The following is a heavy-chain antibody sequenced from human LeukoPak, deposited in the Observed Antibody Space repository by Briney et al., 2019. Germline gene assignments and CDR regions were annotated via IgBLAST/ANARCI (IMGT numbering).Heavy chain of an antibody. Sequence: GGSLRLSCVASGFTFSSYDMHWVRQAPGKGLEWVAVIWYDGSNKYYADSVKGRFTISRDNSKNTLYLQMNSLRAEDTAVYYCARVHGSSRHHYFDYWGQGTLVTVSS. V-gene: IGHV3-33*01. D-gene: IGHD6-13*01. CDR3: ARVHGSSRHHYFDY. J-gene: IGHJ4*02. CDR2: IWYDGSNK. CDR1: GFTFSSYD.